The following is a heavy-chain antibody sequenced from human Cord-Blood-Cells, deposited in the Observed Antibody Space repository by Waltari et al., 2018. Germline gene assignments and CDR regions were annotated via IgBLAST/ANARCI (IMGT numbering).Heavy chain of an antibody. CDR3: ARDTTVTTLSFDY. CDR2: ISYDGNNK. Sequence: QVQLVESGGGVVQPGRSLRLSCAASGFTFSRHAMHWVRQAPGKGLEWLAVISYDGNNKYYADSVKGRFTISRDNSKNTLYLQMNSLRAEDTAVYYCARDTTVTTLSFDYWGQGTLVTVSS. J-gene: IGHJ4*02. V-gene: IGHV3-30-3*01. D-gene: IGHD4-17*01. CDR1: GFTFSRHA.